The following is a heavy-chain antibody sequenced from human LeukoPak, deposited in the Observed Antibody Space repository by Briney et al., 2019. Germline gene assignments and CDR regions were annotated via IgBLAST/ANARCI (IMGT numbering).Heavy chain of an antibody. J-gene: IGHJ5*02. D-gene: IGHD3-10*01. CDR3: ARGYVLLWFGELLGGFDP. CDR1: GYTFTSYD. V-gene: IGHV1-8*01. CDR2: MNPNSGNT. Sequence: ASVKVSCKASGYTFTSYDINWVRQATGQGLEWMGWMNPNSGNTGYAQKFQGRVTMTRNTSISTAYMELSSLRSEDTAVYYCARGYVLLWFGELLGGFDPWGQGTLVTVSS.